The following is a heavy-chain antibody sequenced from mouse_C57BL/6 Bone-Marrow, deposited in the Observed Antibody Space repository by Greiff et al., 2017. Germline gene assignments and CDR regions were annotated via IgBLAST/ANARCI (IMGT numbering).Heavy chain of an antibody. V-gene: IGHV1-64*01. J-gene: IGHJ2*01. Sequence: QVHVKQPGAELVKPGASVKLSCKASGYTFTSYWMHWVKQRPGQGLEWIGMIHPNSGSTNYNEKFKSKATLTVDKSSSTAYMQLSSLTSVDSAVYYCASCATTYYFDYWGQGTTLTVSS. CDR2: IHPNSGST. CDR1: GYTFTSYW. D-gene: IGHD1-1*01. CDR3: ASCATTYYFDY.